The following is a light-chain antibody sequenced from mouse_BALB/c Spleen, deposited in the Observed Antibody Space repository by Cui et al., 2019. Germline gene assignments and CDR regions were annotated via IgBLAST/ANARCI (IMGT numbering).Light chain of an antibody. CDR3: QQGKSYPLT. V-gene: IGKV11-125*01. CDR2: KAC. J-gene: IGKJ5*01. Sequence: QTNQSPSSLSASLGDTLTITCHATHNIHVWLSWYPQKPGKIPKLIVYKACNMHRGVPSRFSGSGSGTGFTLTSSGLQHEDIATYYCQQGKSYPLTFGAGTKVELK. CDR1: HNIHVW.